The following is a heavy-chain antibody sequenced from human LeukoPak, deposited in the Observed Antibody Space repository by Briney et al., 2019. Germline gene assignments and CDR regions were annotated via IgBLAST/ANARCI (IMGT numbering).Heavy chain of an antibody. Sequence: SQTLSLTCTVSGGSISSGGYYWSWIRQHPGKGLEWIGYIYYSGSTYYNPSLKSRVTISVDTSKNQFSLKLSSVTAADTAVYYFARDHYGSGSQNYYYYGMDVWGQGTTVTVSS. CDR3: ARDHYGSGSQNYYYYGMDV. D-gene: IGHD3-10*01. CDR1: GGSISSGGYY. V-gene: IGHV4-31*03. CDR2: IYYSGST. J-gene: IGHJ6*02.